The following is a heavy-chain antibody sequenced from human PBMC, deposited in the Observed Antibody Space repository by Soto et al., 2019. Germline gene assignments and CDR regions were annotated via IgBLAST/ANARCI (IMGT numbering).Heavy chain of an antibody. V-gene: IGHV3-30-3*01. CDR3: ARDVYGYSSSVPHL. D-gene: IGHD6-13*01. CDR1: GFTFSSYA. Sequence: GGSLRLSCAASGFTFSSYAMHWVRQAPVKGLEWVAVISYDGSNKYYADSVKGRFTISRDNSKNTLYLQMNSLRAEDTAVYYCARDVYGYSSSVPHLWGQGTLVTVSS. J-gene: IGHJ5*02. CDR2: ISYDGSNK.